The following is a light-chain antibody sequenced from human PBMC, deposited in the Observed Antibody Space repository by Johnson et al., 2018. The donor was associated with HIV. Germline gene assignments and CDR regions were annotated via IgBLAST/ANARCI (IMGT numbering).Light chain of an antibody. Sequence: SVLTQPPSVSAAPGQKVTISCSGSSSNIGNNDVSWYQQLPGTAPKVLIYENNKRPSGIPDRFSGSKSGTSATLGITGLQTGDEADYYCGTWDSSLSAGVFGTGTKVTVL. V-gene: IGLV1-51*01. CDR2: ENN. J-gene: IGLJ1*01. CDR3: GTWDSSLSAGV. CDR1: SSNIGNND.